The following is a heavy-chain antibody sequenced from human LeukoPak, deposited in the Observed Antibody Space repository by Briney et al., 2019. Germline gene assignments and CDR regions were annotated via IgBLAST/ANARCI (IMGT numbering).Heavy chain of an antibody. CDR3: ASFFGVVISFPPRFDY. D-gene: IGHD3-3*01. J-gene: IGHJ4*02. V-gene: IGHV1-69*05. CDR2: IIPIFGTA. CDR1: GSTFSSYA. Sequence: ASVKVSCKASGSTFSSYAISWVRQAPGQGLEWMGGIIPIFGTANYAQKFQGRVAITTDESKSTAYMELSSLRSEDTAVYYCASFFGVVISFPPRFDYWGQGTLVTVSS.